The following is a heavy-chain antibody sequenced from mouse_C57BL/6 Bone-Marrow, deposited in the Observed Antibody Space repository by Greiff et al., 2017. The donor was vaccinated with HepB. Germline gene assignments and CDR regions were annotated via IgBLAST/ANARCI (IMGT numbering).Heavy chain of an antibody. CDR2: INYDGSST. CDR1: GFTFSDYY. Sequence: EVQRVESEGGLVQPGSSMKLSCTASGFTFSDYYMAWVRQVPEKGLEWVANINYDGSSTYYLDSLKSRFIISRDNAKNILYLQMSSLKSEDTATYYCARSVSYVWYFDVWGTGTTVTVSS. CDR3: ARSVSYVWYFDV. V-gene: IGHV5-16*01. D-gene: IGHD1-1*01. J-gene: IGHJ1*03.